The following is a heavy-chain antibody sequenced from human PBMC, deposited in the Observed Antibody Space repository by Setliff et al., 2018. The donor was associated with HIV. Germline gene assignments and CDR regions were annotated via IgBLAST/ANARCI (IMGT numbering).Heavy chain of an antibody. CDR1: GFTFSSYS. CDR3: ARGSSSWPSYFDH. CDR2: ISSSSSYI. J-gene: IGHJ4*02. D-gene: IGHD6-13*01. V-gene: IGHV3-21*01. Sequence: PGGSLRLSCAASGFTFSSYSMNWVRQAAGKGLEWVSSISSSSSYIYYADSVKGRFTITRDNAKNSLYLQMNRLRAEDTAVYYCARGSSSWPSYFDHWGQGTLVTVSS.